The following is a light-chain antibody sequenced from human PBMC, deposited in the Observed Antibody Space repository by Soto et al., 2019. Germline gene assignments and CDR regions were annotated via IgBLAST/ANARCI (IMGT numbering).Light chain of an antibody. CDR1: QSVSSN. V-gene: IGKV3D-15*01. CDR2: GAS. Sequence: EIVMTQSPATLSVSPGERATLSCRASQSVSSNLTWYQQKPGQAPRLLIYGASIRATGIPARFSGSGSGTEFTITISSLQSEDFAVYYCQQYNNWPLLTFGGGTKVEIK. CDR3: QQYNNWPLLT. J-gene: IGKJ4*01.